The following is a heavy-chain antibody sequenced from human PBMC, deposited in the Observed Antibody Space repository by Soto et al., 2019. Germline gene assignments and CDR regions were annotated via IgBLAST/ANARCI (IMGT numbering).Heavy chain of an antibody. Sequence: SGGSLRLSCAASGFTFSSYGMHWVSQAPDKGLEWVAVLWYDGSNKYYAESVKGRFTISRDNSKNTLYLQMNSLRAEDTAVYDCARVQLLCGGDCYSVWCFDLWGRGTLVTVSS. CDR3: ARVQLLCGGDCYSVWCFDL. J-gene: IGHJ2*01. V-gene: IGHV3-33*01. D-gene: IGHD2-21*02. CDR1: GFTFSSYG. CDR2: LWYDGSNK.